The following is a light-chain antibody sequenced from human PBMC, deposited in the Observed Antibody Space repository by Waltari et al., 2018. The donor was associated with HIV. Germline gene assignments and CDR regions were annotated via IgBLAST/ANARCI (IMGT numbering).Light chain of an antibody. CDR1: SSDVGIYNL. V-gene: IGLV2-23*01. J-gene: IGLJ2*01. Sequence: QSVLTQAPSASGSPGQSITISCTGTSSDVGIYNLVSWYQQYPGKAPKLMIYEGSKRPSGVSNRFSGSKSGNTASLTISGLQTEDEADYYCCSYAGSFVVFGGGTKLTVL. CDR3: CSYAGSFVV. CDR2: EGS.